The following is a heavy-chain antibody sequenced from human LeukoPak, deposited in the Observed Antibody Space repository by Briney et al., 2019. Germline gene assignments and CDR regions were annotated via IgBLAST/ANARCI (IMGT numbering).Heavy chain of an antibody. CDR1: GFTLSSHW. CDR2: INQDGSAK. CDR3: ARWEIRGTAHQLDY. Sequence: PGGSLRLSCAASGFTLSSHWMTWVRQAPGKGLEWVANINQDGSAKYYVDSVKGRFTISRDNAKNSMYLQMNSLRAEDTAVYYCARWEIRGTAHQLDYWGHGTLVTVSS. V-gene: IGHV3-7*01. D-gene: IGHD1-7*01. J-gene: IGHJ4*01.